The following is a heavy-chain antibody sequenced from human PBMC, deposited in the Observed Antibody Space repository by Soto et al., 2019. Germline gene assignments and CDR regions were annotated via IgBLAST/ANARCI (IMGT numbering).Heavy chain of an antibody. CDR1: GFTFISNW. CDR2: IKQDGSEK. Sequence: EVQLVESGGGLVQPGGSRRLSCEASGFTFISNWMSWVRQPPGKGLEWVANIKQDGSEKYYVDSVKGRFTISRDNAKNSLYLQMNSLRAEDTAVYYCARVGTTVTNFDYWGQGTLVTVSS. CDR3: ARVGTTVTNFDY. V-gene: IGHV3-7*01. D-gene: IGHD4-17*01. J-gene: IGHJ4*02.